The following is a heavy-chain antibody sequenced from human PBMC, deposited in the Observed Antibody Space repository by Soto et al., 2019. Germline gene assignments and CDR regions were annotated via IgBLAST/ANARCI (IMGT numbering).Heavy chain of an antibody. V-gene: IGHV4-59*01. J-gene: IGHJ6*03. CDR3: ARGVMTTPIFGGNYYYYYYMDV. CDR2: IYYSGST. D-gene: IGHD2-15*01. Sequence: SETLSLTCTVSGGSISSYYWSWIRQPPGKGLEWIGYIYYSGSTNYNPSLKSRVTISVDTSKNQFSLKLSSVTAADTAVYYCARGVMTTPIFGGNYYYYYYMDVWGKGTTVTVSS. CDR1: GGSISSYY.